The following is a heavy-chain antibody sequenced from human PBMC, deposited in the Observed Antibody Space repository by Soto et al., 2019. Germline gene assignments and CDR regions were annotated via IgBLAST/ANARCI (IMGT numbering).Heavy chain of an antibody. CDR3: ARVEAAARGRNWFDP. J-gene: IGHJ5*02. V-gene: IGHV1-18*04. Sequence: GASVKVYCKASGYTLTRYGISWVRQAPGQGLEWMGWISAYNGNKNYAQKLQGRVTMTTETSTSTAYMELRSLRSDDTAVYYCARVEAAARGRNWFDPWGQGTLVTVSS. D-gene: IGHD6-13*01. CDR2: ISAYNGNK. CDR1: GYTLTRYG.